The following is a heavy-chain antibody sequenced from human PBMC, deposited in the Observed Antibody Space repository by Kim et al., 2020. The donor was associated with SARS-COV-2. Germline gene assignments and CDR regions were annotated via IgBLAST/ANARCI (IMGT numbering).Heavy chain of an antibody. Sequence: GESLKISCKGSGYSFASYWIGWVRQMPGKGLEWMGVIHPGNSDARYTPPFQGQATISADKSINATFLQWDSLKASDTAMYYCAGLEGNYYDTSGYYRFFDYWGQGTQVTVSS. J-gene: IGHJ4*02. V-gene: IGHV5-51*01. CDR1: GYSFASYW. CDR2: IHPGNSDA. D-gene: IGHD3-22*01. CDR3: AGLEGNYYDTSGYYRFFDY.